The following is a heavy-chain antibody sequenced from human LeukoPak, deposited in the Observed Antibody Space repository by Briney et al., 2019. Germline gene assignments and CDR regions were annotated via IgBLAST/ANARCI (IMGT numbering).Heavy chain of an antibody. CDR1: GFTFDDYA. D-gene: IGHD3-3*01. V-gene: IGHV3-9*01. CDR3: ARVLLWSGPGDYYMDV. Sequence: GRSLRLSCAASGFTFDDYAMHWVREAPGEGLEWVSGIGWNTGRIGSADSVKGRFTISRDNAKNSLYLQMNSLRAEDTALYYCARVLLWSGPGDYYMDVWGKGTTVTVSS. CDR2: IGWNTGRI. J-gene: IGHJ6*03.